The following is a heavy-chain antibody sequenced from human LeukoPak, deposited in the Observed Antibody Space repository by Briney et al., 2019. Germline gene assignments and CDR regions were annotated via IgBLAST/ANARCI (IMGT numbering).Heavy chain of an antibody. CDR1: GFTVSSNY. CDR3: ARVTLRWYGGHFDY. Sequence: GGSLRLSCAASGFTVSSNYMSWVRQAPGKGLEWVSVIYSGGSTYYADSVKGRFTISRDNSKNTLYLQMNSLRAEDTAVYYCARVTLRWYGGHFDYWGQGTLVTVSS. V-gene: IGHV3-53*01. J-gene: IGHJ4*02. CDR2: IYSGGST. D-gene: IGHD3-16*01.